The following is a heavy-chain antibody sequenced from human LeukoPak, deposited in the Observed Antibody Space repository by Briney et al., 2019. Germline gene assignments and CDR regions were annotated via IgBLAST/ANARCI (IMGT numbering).Heavy chain of an antibody. J-gene: IGHJ4*02. CDR1: GFTLSIYG. D-gene: IGHD6-19*01. CDR2: ISYDGSNK. Sequence: GGSLRLSCAASGFTLSIYGMHWVRQAPGKGLEWVAVISYDGSNKYYADSVKGRFTISRDNSKNTLYLQMNSLRAEDTAVYYCARDAPSGWYREDYWGQGTLVTVSS. V-gene: IGHV3-33*01. CDR3: ARDAPSGWYREDY.